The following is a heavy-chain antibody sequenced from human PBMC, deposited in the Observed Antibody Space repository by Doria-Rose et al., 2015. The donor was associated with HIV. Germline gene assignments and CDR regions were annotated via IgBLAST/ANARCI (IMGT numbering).Heavy chain of an antibody. CDR1: GVSLSSPGMG. J-gene: IGHJ4*02. CDR3: ARIKSSRWYHKYSFDF. CDR2: IFSDDER. Sequence: SGPVLVKPTETLTLTCTVSGVSLSSPGMGVSWIRQPPGKALEWLANIFSDDERSYKTSLKSRLTISRCTSKSQVVLTMTDMDPVDTATYYCARIKSSRWYHKYSFDFWGQGTLVIVSA. D-gene: IGHD6-13*01. V-gene: IGHV2-26*01.